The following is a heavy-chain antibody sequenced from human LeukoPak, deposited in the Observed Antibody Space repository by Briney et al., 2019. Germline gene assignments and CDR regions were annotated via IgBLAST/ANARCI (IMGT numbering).Heavy chain of an antibody. J-gene: IGHJ4*02. Sequence: ASVKVSCKASGGTFSSYAISWVRQAPGQGLEWMGRIIPILGIANYAQKSQGRVTITADKSTSTAYMELSSLRSEDTAVYYCARDMGYCSGGSCKGDYWGQGTLVTVSS. CDR2: IIPILGIA. D-gene: IGHD2-15*01. V-gene: IGHV1-69*04. CDR1: GGTFSSYA. CDR3: ARDMGYCSGGSCKGDY.